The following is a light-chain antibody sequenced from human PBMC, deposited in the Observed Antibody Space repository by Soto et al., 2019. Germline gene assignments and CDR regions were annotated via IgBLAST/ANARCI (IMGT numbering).Light chain of an antibody. CDR1: SSDVGSYNR. CDR3: SSYTSSSTSVL. CDR2: EVS. Sequence: QSALTQPPSVSRSPGQSVTISCTGTSSDVGSYNRVSWYQQPPGTAPKLMIYEVSNRPSGVPDRFSGSKSGNTASLTISGRQADDEADYYCSSYTSSSTSVLFGGGTKLTVL. J-gene: IGLJ2*01. V-gene: IGLV2-18*02.